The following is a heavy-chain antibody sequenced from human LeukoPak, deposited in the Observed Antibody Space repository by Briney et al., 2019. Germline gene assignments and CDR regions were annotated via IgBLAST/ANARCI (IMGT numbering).Heavy chain of an antibody. J-gene: IGHJ6*03. CDR3: ARGGRKWDDYYYYYMDV. Sequence: GGSLRLSCAASGFVFSTYDMHWVRQAPAKGLEWVSFIGSAGDTYYPGSVKGRFTISRENAKNSLFLQMNNLRAGDTAVYYCARGGRKWDDYYYYYMDVWGKGTTVTVSS. D-gene: IGHD1-26*01. CDR1: GFVFSTYD. CDR2: IGSAGDT. V-gene: IGHV3-13*01.